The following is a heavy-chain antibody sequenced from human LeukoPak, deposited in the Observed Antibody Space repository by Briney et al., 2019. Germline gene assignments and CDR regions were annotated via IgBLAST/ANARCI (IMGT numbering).Heavy chain of an antibody. D-gene: IGHD2-21*02. J-gene: IGHJ5*02. Sequence: SETLSLTCTVSGGSISSSSYYWGWIRQPPGKGLEWIGSIYYSGSTYYNPSLKSRVTISVDTSKNQFSLKLSSATAADTAVYYCARQPIVVVTAITWFDPWGQGTLVTVSS. CDR2: IYYSGST. V-gene: IGHV4-39*01. CDR3: ARQPIVVVTAITWFDP. CDR1: GGSISSSSYY.